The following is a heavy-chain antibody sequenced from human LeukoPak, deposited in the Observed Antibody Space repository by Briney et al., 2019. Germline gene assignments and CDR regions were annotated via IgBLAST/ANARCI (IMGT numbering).Heavy chain of an antibody. CDR3: ASGLAYCGGDCYSPPDY. Sequence: PSETLSLTRTVSGGSISSYYWSWIRQPPGKGLEWIGYIYYSGSTNYNPSLKSRVTISVDTSKNQFSLKLSSVTAADTAVYYCASGLAYCGGDCYSPPDYWGQGTLVTVSS. V-gene: IGHV4-59*01. D-gene: IGHD2-21*02. CDR2: IYYSGST. J-gene: IGHJ4*02. CDR1: GGSISSYY.